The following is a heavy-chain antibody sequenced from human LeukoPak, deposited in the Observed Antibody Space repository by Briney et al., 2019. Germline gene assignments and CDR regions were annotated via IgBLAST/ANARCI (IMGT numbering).Heavy chain of an antibody. J-gene: IGHJ4*02. D-gene: IGHD4-11*01. CDR3: ARVRDDYTYFDC. CDR1: GFTFSNYW. CDR2: IKTDGSEK. V-gene: IGHV3-7*02. Sequence: GESLKISCAASGFTFSNYWMSWVRQAPGKGLEWVANIKTDGSEKYYVDSVKGRFTISRDNAKSTLYLQMNSLRAEDTAVYYCARVRDDYTYFDCWGQGTLVTVSS.